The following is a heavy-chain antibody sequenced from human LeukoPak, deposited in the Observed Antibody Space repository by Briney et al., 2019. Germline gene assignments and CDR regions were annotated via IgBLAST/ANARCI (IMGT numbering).Heavy chain of an antibody. Sequence: VASVKVSCKASGYTFTGYYMHWVRQAPGQGLEWMGWINPNSRGTNYAQKFQGRVTMTRDTSISTAYMELSRLRSDDTAVYYCARVGTYYYDSSGYFQPWGQGTLVTVSS. CDR2: INPNSRGT. V-gene: IGHV1-2*02. D-gene: IGHD3-22*01. J-gene: IGHJ5*02. CDR3: ARVGTYYYDSSGYFQP. CDR1: GYTFTGYY.